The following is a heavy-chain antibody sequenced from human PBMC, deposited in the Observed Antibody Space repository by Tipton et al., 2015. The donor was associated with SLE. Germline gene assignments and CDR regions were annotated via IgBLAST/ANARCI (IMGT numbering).Heavy chain of an antibody. Sequence: QLVQSGGGLVQPGGSLRLSCAASGFTVSSNYMSWVRQAPGKGLEWVSVIYSGGSTYYADSVKGRFTISRDNSKNTLYLQMNSLRAEDTAVHYCARELSGTYYYGMDVWGQGTTVTVSS. CDR2: IYSGGST. V-gene: IGHV3-53*04. D-gene: IGHD5-12*01. J-gene: IGHJ6*02. CDR3: ARELSGTYYYGMDV. CDR1: GFTVSSNY.